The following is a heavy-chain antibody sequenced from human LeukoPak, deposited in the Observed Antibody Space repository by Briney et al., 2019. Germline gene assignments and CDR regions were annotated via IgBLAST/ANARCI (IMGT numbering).Heavy chain of an antibody. CDR1: GFTFDDFA. CDR3: AKEYGSSSWYYFDY. CDR2: ISWDGGST. D-gene: IGHD6-13*01. J-gene: IGHJ4*02. Sequence: GGSLRLSCAASGFTFDDFAMDWVRQAPGKGLEWVSVISWDGGSTYYADSVKGRFTISRDNSKNSLYLQMNSLRAEDTALYYCAKEYGSSSWYYFDYWGQGTLVTVSS. V-gene: IGHV3-43D*03.